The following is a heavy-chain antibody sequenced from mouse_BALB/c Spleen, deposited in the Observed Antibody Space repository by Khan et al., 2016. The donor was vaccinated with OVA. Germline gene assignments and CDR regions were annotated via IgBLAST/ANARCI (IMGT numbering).Heavy chain of an antibody. CDR2: VNPNNGDT. D-gene: IGHD2-12*01. J-gene: IGHJ3*01. CDR1: GYSFTVYY. Sequence: EVQLVESGPDLVKPGASVKISCKASGYSFTVYYMTWVKQSHGKSPEWIGRVNPNNGDTNYNQNFKGKAILTVDKSSNTAYMELRSLTSEESAVFYCARGYEFFPYWGQGTLVTVSA. CDR3: ARGYEFFPY. V-gene: IGHV1-26*01.